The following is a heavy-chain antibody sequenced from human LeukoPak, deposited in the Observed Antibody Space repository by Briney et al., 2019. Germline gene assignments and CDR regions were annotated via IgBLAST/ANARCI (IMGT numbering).Heavy chain of an antibody. CDR2: IIPIFGTA. CDR3: ARGAQYYDFWSGYREYYYYMDV. D-gene: IGHD3-3*01. Sequence: SVKVSCKASGGTFSSYAISWVRQAPGQGLEWMGGIIPIFGTANYAQKFQGRVTITADESTSTAYMELSSLRSEATAVYYCARGAQYYDFWSGYREYYYYMDVWGKGTTVTVSS. V-gene: IGHV1-69*13. CDR1: GGTFSSYA. J-gene: IGHJ6*03.